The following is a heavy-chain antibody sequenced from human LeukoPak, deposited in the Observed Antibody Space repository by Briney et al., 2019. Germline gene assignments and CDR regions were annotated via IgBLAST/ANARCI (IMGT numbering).Heavy chain of an antibody. J-gene: IGHJ6*03. CDR2: INHSGST. CDR1: GGPFSGYY. Sequence: PSETLSLTCAVYGGPFSGYYWSWLRQPPGKGLEWIGEINHSGSTNYNPSLKSRVAISVDTSKNQFSLKLSSVTAADTAVYYCARAMSSSRYYYYYYYMDVWGKGTTVTVSS. D-gene: IGHD6-13*01. V-gene: IGHV4-34*01. CDR3: ARAMSSSRYYYYYYYMDV.